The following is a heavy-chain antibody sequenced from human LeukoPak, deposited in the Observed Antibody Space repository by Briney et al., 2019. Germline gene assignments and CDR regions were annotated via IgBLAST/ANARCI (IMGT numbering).Heavy chain of an antibody. CDR2: INPNSGGT. CDR3: APTTVNDFDY. J-gene: IGHJ4*02. Sequence: ASVKVSCKASGYTFTGYYMHWVRQAPGQGLDWMGRINPNSGGTNYAQKFHGRVTLISDTSISTAYMELSRLRSDDTAVYYCAPTTVNDFDYWGQGTLVAVSS. D-gene: IGHD4-17*01. V-gene: IGHV1-2*06. CDR1: GYTFTGYY.